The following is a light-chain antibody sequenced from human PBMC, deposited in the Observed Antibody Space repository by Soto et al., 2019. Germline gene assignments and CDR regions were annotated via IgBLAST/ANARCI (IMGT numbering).Light chain of an antibody. CDR2: KAS. J-gene: IGKJ1*01. CDR1: QSISSW. CDR3: QQYNDNWT. Sequence: DIQMTQSPSTLSASVGDRVTITCRASQSISSWLAWYQQKPGQAPKLLIYKASTLQSVVPSRFSGSGSGTEFTLAISSLQPDDSATYYCQQYNDNWTFGQGNKVEIK. V-gene: IGKV1-5*03.